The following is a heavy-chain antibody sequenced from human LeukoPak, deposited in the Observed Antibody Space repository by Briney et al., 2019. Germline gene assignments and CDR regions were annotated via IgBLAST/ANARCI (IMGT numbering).Heavy chain of an antibody. D-gene: IGHD1-1*01. V-gene: IGHV4-61*01. CDR2: IYHSGST. CDR1: GGSVSSGTYY. Sequence: PSETLSLTCTVSGGSVSSGTYYWNWIRQPPGKGLEWIGYIYHSGSTNYNPSLKSRVAMSLDTSMNQFSLKLRPVTAADTAIYYCGRGERLGNDYWGQGTLVTVSS. CDR3: GRGERLGNDY. J-gene: IGHJ4*02.